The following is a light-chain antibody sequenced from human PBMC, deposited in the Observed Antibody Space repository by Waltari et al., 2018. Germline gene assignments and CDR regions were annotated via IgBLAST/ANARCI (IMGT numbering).Light chain of an antibody. J-gene: IGLJ2*01. V-gene: IGLV4-69*01. CDR3: QSWDTGINV. Sequence: QLVLTQPPSASASLGASVKLTCTLNSGHTRYAIAWHQQQPEKGPRFLMKLDSGGSHTKGDGIPDRFSGSSSGAERYFRLSSLQSEDEADYYCQSWDTGINVFGGGTKLTVL. CDR1: SGHTRYA. CDR2: LDSGGSH.